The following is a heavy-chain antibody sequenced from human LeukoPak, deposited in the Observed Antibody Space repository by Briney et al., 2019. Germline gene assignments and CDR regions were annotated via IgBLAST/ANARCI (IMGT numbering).Heavy chain of an antibody. CDR3: VRGGFDILPQDD. CDR2: ICPGGTIT. V-gene: IGHV3-74*01. Sequence: PGGSLRLSCTASGFTFSNYCMHWVRQTPGKGLIWDSRICPGGTITNYADSVKGRFTISRDDAKNMMFLQMNSLRADDTAVYYCVRGGFDILPQDDWGQGTLVIVSS. CDR1: GFTFSNYC. J-gene: IGHJ4*02. D-gene: IGHD3-9*01.